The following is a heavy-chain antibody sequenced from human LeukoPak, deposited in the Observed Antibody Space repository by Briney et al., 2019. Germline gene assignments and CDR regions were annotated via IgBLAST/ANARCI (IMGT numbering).Heavy chain of an antibody. Sequence: GGSLRLSCAASGFTFSSYSMNWVRQAPGKGLEWVSSISSSSSYIYYADSVKGRFTISRDNAKNSLYLQMNSLRAEDTAVYYCARFPVGYYYDSSERVLTFDYWGQGTLVTVSS. J-gene: IGHJ4*02. CDR2: ISSSSSYI. CDR3: ARFPVGYYYDSSERVLTFDY. D-gene: IGHD3-22*01. CDR1: GFTFSSYS. V-gene: IGHV3-21*01.